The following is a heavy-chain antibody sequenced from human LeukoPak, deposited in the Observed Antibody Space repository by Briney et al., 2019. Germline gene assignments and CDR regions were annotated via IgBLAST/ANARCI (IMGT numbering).Heavy chain of an antibody. D-gene: IGHD2-21*02. V-gene: IGHV4-59*08. Sequence: SETLSLTCTVSGGSISSYYWSWIRQPPGKGLEWIGYIYYSGSTNYNPPLKSRVTISVDTSKNQFSLKLSSVTAADTAVYYCARSQTARKAFNFDYWGQGTLVTVSS. J-gene: IGHJ4*02. CDR3: ARSQTARKAFNFDY. CDR2: IYYSGST. CDR1: GGSISSYY.